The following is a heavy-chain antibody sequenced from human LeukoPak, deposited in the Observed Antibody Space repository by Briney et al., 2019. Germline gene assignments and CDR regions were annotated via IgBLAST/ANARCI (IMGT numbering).Heavy chain of an antibody. CDR2: IIPILGIA. J-gene: IGHJ4*02. Sequence: SVKVSCKASGGTFSSYAISWVRQAPGRGLEWMGRIIPILGIANYAQKFQGRVTITADKSTSTAYMELSSLRSEDTAVYYCASGGYCGGDCYSIHYWGQGTLVTVSS. CDR3: ASGGYCGGDCYSIHY. D-gene: IGHD2-21*02. CDR1: GGTFSSYA. V-gene: IGHV1-69*04.